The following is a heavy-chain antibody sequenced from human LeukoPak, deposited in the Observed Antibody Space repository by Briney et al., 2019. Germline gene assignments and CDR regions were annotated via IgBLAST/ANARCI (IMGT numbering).Heavy chain of an antibody. Sequence: GGSLRLSCAASAFTFSTYWMHWVRQAPGKGLVWVSRIDPHGTITFYADSVKGRFTISRDIAKNTVYLQMNSLRAEDTAVYYCARDFDWGSGLWGQGTLVTVSS. D-gene: IGHD7-27*01. J-gene: IGHJ4*02. V-gene: IGHV3-74*01. CDR3: ARDFDWGSGL. CDR2: IDPHGTIT. CDR1: AFTFSTYW.